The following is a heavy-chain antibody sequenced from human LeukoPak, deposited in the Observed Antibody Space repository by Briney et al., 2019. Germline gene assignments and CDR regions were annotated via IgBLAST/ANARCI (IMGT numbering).Heavy chain of an antibody. CDR2: ISSSGSTI. CDR3: ARGSGTNFWSGYYTGFDY. J-gene: IGHJ4*02. Sequence: PGGSLRLSCAASGFTFSDYYMSWIRQAPGKGLEWVSYISSSGSTIYYADSVKGRFTISRDNAKNSLYLQMNSLRAEDMAVYYCARGSGTNFWSGYYTGFDYWGQGTLVTVSS. D-gene: IGHD3-3*01. V-gene: IGHV3-11*04. CDR1: GFTFSDYY.